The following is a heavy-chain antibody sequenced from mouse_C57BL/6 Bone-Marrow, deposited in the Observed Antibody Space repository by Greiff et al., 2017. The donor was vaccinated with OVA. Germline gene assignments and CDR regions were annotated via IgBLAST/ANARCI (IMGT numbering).Heavy chain of an antibody. V-gene: IGHV1-82*01. CDR2: IYPGDGDT. CDR3: ARTRGVFGY. Sequence: VQRVESGPELVKPGASVKISCKASGYAFSSSWMNWVKQRPGKGLEWIGRIYPGDGDTNYNGKVKGKATLTADKSSSTAYMQLGSLTSEDYAVYIDARTRGVFGYWGHGTTLTVSS. CDR1: GYAFSSSW. J-gene: IGHJ2*01.